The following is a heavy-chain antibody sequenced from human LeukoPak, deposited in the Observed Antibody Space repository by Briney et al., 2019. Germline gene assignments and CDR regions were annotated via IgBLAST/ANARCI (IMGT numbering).Heavy chain of an antibody. CDR3: ARDGNLDYTGMAV. Sequence: SETLSLTCTVSGGSISSGDYYWSWIRQPPGKGLEWIGYIYYSGSTYYNPSLKRRVTISVDTSKNQFSLKLSSVPAAATAVYYCARDGNLDYTGMAVWGQGTTVTVSS. V-gene: IGHV4-30-4*01. J-gene: IGHJ6*02. CDR1: GGSISSGDYY. CDR2: IYYSGST. D-gene: IGHD1-14*01.